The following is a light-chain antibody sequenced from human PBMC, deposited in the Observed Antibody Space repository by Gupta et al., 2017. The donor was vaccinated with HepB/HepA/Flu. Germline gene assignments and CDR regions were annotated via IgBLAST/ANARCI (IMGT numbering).Light chain of an antibody. CDR2: GFT. Sequence: HSALTQPRTVSGCHARSVVISCTGTRRANGAEDQLSWYHQHPGKAPKLMIFGFTRRPAGVPSHFSDSKAGNTASLTISVLHAEEEADYYCGSYAGSYTYVFGSGTTVIVL. CDR1: RRANGAEDQ. J-gene: IGLJ1*01. V-gene: IGLV2-11*01. CDR3: GSYAGSYTYV.